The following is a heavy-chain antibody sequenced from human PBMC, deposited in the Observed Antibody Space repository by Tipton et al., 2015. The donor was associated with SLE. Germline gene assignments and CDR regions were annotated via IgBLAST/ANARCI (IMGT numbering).Heavy chain of an antibody. J-gene: IGHJ6*03. D-gene: IGHD3-10*01. CDR2: IYYGGST. CDR1: GGSISSTY. CDR3: ARARVYVSGSFPYYYYMDV. V-gene: IGHV4-59*12. Sequence: TLSLTCTVSGGSISSTYWTWIRQPPGKGLQYIGFIYYGGSTNCIPSLKSRVTISVDTSKNQFSLKLTSVTAADTAVYYCARARVYVSGSFPYYYYMDVWGKGTTVTVS.